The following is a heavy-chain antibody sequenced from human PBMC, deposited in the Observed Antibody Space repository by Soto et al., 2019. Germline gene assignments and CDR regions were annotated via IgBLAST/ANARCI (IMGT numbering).Heavy chain of an antibody. CDR1: GYIFTSYG. CDR3: ARGNCKYVDWFDP. V-gene: IGHV1-18*01. CDR2: ISAYNGNT. D-gene: IGHD1-7*01. Sequence: ASVKVSCKASGYIFTSYGISWVRHAPGQGLEWMGWISAYNGNTNYAQKFQGRVTMTTDTSTSTAYMELSSLRSEDTAVYYWARGNCKYVDWFDPCGQGTLVTVSS. J-gene: IGHJ5*02.